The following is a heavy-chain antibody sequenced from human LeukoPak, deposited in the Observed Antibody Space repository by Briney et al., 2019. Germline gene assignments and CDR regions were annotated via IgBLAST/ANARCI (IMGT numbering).Heavy chain of an antibody. CDR1: GGSISSHY. J-gene: IGHJ4*02. CDR3: ATYRSRGFDY. D-gene: IGHD2-21*01. Sequence: SETLSLTCTVSGGSISSHYWSWIRQPPGKGLKWIGYIFNSRGTNYNPSLKSRVTISLDTSKNQFSLKLSSVTAADTAVYYCATYRSRGFDYWGQGTLVTVSS. CDR2: IFNSRGT. V-gene: IGHV4-59*11.